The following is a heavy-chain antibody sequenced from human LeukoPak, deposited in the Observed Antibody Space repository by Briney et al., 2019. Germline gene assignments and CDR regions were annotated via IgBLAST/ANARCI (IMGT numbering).Heavy chain of an antibody. V-gene: IGHV3-23*01. D-gene: IGHD6-6*01. Sequence: GGSLRLSCAASGFTFSSYAMSWVRQAPGKGLEWVSGISGSGGSTYYAGSVKGRFTISRDNSKNTLYLPMNSLTAEDTAVYYCADYSSSFYFDYWGQGTLVTVSS. CDR3: ADYSSSFYFDY. CDR1: GFTFSSYA. J-gene: IGHJ4*02. CDR2: ISGSGGST.